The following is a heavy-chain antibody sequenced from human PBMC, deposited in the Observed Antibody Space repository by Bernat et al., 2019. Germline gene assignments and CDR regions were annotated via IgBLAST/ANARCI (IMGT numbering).Heavy chain of an antibody. J-gene: IGHJ3*02. CDR1: GYTFTSYG. D-gene: IGHD2-15*01. V-gene: IGHV1-18*01. Sequence: QVQLVQSGAEVKKPGASVKVSCKASGYTFTSYGISWVRQAPGQGLERMGWISAYNGNTNYAQKLQGRVTMTTDTSTSTAYMELRSLRSDDTAVYYCARWGIYCSGGSCYGPRRVVSDAFDIWGQGTMVTVSS. CDR2: ISAYNGNT. CDR3: ARWGIYCSGGSCYGPRRVVSDAFDI.